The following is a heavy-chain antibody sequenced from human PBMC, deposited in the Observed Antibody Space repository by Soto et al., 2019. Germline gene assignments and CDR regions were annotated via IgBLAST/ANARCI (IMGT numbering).Heavy chain of an antibody. V-gene: IGHV3-48*01. Sequence: GGSLRLSFAASGFTFRSYSMNWVRQAPGKGVEWVSYISSSSSTIYYADSVKGRFTISRDNAKNSLYLQMNSLRAEDTAVYYCARYYYDFWSGYSEYYFDYWGQGTLVTVSS. CDR1: GFTFRSYS. D-gene: IGHD3-3*01. J-gene: IGHJ4*02. CDR2: ISSSSSTI. CDR3: ARYYYDFWSGYSEYYFDY.